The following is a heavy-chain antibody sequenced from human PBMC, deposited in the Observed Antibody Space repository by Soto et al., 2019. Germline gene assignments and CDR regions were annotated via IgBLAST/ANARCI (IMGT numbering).Heavy chain of an antibody. D-gene: IGHD2-2*01. CDR2: ISAYNGNT. Sequence: ASVKVSCKASGYTFTSYCISWVRQAPVQGLEWMGWISAYNGNTNYAQKLQGRVTMTTDTSTSTAYMELRSLRSDDTAVYYCAREHSLCNGPYFDYWGQGPLVTVSS. CDR3: AREHSLCNGPYFDY. V-gene: IGHV1-18*01. J-gene: IGHJ4*02. CDR1: GYTFTSYC.